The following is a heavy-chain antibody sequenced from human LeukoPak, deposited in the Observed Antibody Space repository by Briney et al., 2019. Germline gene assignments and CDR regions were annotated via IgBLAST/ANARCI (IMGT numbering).Heavy chain of an antibody. Sequence: SETLSLTCAVYGGSFSGYYWSWIRQPPGKGLEWIGEINHSGSTNYNPSLKSRVTISVDTSKNQFSLKMTSVTAADTALYYCARGSHDYGDFYLFDSWGRGTLVTVTS. V-gene: IGHV4-34*01. J-gene: IGHJ4*02. CDR3: ARGSHDYGDFYLFDS. CDR1: GGSFSGYY. D-gene: IGHD4-17*01. CDR2: INHSGST.